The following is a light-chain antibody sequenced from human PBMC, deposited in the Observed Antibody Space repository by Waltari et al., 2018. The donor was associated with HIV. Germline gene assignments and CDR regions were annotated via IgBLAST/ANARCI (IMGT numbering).Light chain of an antibody. CDR3: AAWDDSLNAYV. CDR2: SLD. J-gene: IGLJ1*01. Sequence: QSVLTQTPSASGTPGQRVIVSCSGRGSNIGANTVNWYQQLPGAPPRLLIHSLDQRPSGVPDRFSGSKSGASASLAISGLQSEDEADYYCAAWDDSLNAYVFGGGTKVTVL. CDR1: GSNIGANT. V-gene: IGLV1-44*01.